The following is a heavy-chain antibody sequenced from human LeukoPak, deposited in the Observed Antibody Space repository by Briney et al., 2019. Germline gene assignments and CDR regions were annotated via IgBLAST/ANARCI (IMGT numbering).Heavy chain of an antibody. CDR3: ARAYYNWNDGCLDY. Sequence: ASVKVSCRASGYTFTGYYMHWVRQAPGQGLEWMGWINPNSGGTNYAQEFQGRVTMTRDTSISTAYMELSRLRSDDTAVYYCARAYYNWNDGCLDYWGQGTLVTVSS. D-gene: IGHD1-1*01. CDR1: GYTFTGYY. J-gene: IGHJ4*02. V-gene: IGHV1-2*02. CDR2: INPNSGGT.